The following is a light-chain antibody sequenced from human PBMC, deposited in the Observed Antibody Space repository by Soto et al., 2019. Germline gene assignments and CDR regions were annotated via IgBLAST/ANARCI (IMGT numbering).Light chain of an antibody. CDR1: SSNIGKNY. CDR2: DSN. Sequence: QSVLTQPPSVSAAPGQKVTISCSGSSSNIGKNYVSWYRQLPGTAPKLLIYDSNKRPSGIPDRFSGSKSGTSATLGITGLQTGDEADYYCGTWDDSLRAGVFGGGTKVTVL. CDR3: GTWDDSLRAGV. V-gene: IGLV1-51*01. J-gene: IGLJ3*02.